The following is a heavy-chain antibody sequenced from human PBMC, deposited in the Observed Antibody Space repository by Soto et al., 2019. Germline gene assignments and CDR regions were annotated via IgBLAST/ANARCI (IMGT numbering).Heavy chain of an antibody. Sequence: PSETLSLTCTVSGGSISSGGYYWSWIRQHPGKGLEWIGYIYYSGSTYYNPSLKSRVTISVDTSKNQFSLKLSSVTAADTAVYYCARDSKLRQTYYYYYYGMDVWGQGTTVTVSS. J-gene: IGHJ6*02. CDR2: IYYSGST. D-gene: IGHD1-7*01. V-gene: IGHV4-31*03. CDR1: GGSISSGGYY. CDR3: ARDSKLRQTYYYYYYGMDV.